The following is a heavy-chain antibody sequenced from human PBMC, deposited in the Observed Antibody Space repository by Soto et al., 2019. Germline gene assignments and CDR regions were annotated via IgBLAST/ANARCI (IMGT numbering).Heavy chain of an antibody. CDR1: GGSISSYY. V-gene: IGHV4-59*01. J-gene: IGHJ4*02. CDR3: ARDNGYSYGYTLDH. Sequence: SETLSLTCTVSGGSISSYYWSWIRQPPGKGLEWIGYIYYSGSTNYSPSLKSRVTISVDTSKNQFSLKLSSVTAADTAVYYCARDNGYSYGYTLDHWGQGTLVTVSS. CDR2: IYYSGST. D-gene: IGHD5-18*01.